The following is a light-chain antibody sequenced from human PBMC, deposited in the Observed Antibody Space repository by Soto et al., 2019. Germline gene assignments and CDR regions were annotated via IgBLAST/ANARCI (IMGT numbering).Light chain of an antibody. CDR3: QQYNNWPPYS. CDR1: QSVGTN. V-gene: IGKV3-15*01. CDR2: SAS. J-gene: IGKJ2*01. Sequence: IVMTQSPATLSVSPGESATLSCRSSQSVGTNLAWYQQTPGQAPRVLIHSASTRATGIPARFSGSGSDTECTLTISGLQSEDFAIYYCQQYNNWPPYSFGQGTKLENK.